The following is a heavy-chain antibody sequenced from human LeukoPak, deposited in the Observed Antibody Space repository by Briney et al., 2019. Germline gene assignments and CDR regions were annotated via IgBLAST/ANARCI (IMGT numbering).Heavy chain of an antibody. CDR2: ISVGGGST. Sequence: GGSLRLSCAASGFTFSKYALTGVREARGKGWEGGSSISVGGGSTYYADSVKCRFTISRDKSENTLYLQMDRLRAEDTAVYYCAKTSYSGSYYYYYYCMGVWGKGTTATVSS. V-gene: IGHV3-23*01. CDR3: AKTSYSGSYYYYYYCMGV. D-gene: IGHD1-26*01. J-gene: IGHJ6*03. CDR1: GFTFSKYA.